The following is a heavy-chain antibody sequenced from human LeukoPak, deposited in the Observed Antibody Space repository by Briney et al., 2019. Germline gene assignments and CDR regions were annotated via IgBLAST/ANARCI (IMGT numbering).Heavy chain of an antibody. Sequence: ASVKVSCKASGYTFTSYGISWVRQAPGQGLEWMGWMNPNSGNTGYAQKFQGRVTMTRNTSISTAYMELSSLRSEDTAVYYCARGLFYYGSGRGENYYGMDVWGQGTTVTVSS. CDR3: ARGLFYYGSGRGENYYGMDV. CDR1: GYTFTSYG. D-gene: IGHD3-10*01. CDR2: MNPNSGNT. V-gene: IGHV1-8*02. J-gene: IGHJ6*02.